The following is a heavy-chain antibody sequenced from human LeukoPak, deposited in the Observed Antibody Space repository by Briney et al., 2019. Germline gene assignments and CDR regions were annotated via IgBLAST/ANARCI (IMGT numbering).Heavy chain of an antibody. CDR1: GYTFTGYY. CDR2: INPNSGGT. Sequence: RASVKVSCKASGYTFTGYYMHWVRQAPGQGLEWMGWINPNSGGTNYAQKFQGRVTMTRDTSISTAYMELSRLRSDDTAVYYCARSKVVVAGRLSRRELDYWGQGTLVTVSS. J-gene: IGHJ4*02. D-gene: IGHD6-19*01. V-gene: IGHV1-2*02. CDR3: ARSKVVVAGRLSRRELDY.